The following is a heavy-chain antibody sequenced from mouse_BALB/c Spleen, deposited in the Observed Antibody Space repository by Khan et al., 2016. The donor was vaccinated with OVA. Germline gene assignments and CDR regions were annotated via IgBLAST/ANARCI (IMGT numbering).Heavy chain of an antibody. CDR2: INTYTGEP. J-gene: IGHJ1*01. V-gene: IGHV9-3-1*01. D-gene: IGHD6-1*01. CDR3: ARSASYWFFDV. Sequence: QIQLVQSGPALKKPGETVKISCKASGYTFTNYGMNWVKQAPGKGLKWMGWINTYTGEPTYADDFKGRFAFSLETSANTAYLQINNLKNEDTATYFCARSASYWFFDVWGAGTTVTVAS. CDR1: GYTFTNYG.